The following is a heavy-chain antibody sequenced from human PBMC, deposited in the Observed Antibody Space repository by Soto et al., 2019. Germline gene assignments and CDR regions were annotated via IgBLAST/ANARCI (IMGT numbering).Heavy chain of an antibody. V-gene: IGHV1-18*01. CDR1: GYTFTSYG. Sequence: ASVKVSCKASGYTFTSYGISWVRQAPGQGLEWMGWISAYNGNTNYAQKLQGRVTMTTDTSTSTAYMELRSLRSEDTAVYYCARDTSITIFGVVHDYRFDPWRQGPLFTVSS. CDR2: ISAYNGNT. D-gene: IGHD3-3*01. J-gene: IGHJ5*02. CDR3: ARDTSITIFGVVHDYRFDP.